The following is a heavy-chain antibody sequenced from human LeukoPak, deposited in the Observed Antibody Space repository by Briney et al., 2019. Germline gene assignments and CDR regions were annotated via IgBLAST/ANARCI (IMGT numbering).Heavy chain of an antibody. V-gene: IGHV3-23*01. D-gene: IGHD2-2*01. CDR1: GFTFSGYS. J-gene: IGHJ4*02. CDR3: AKRGSTTYHFDS. CDR2: ISGNGVGT. Sequence: GGSLRLSCAASGFTFSGYSMNWVRQAPGKGLEWVSSISGNGVGTYYADSVKGRFTISRDNSKNSLNLQMNSLRVEDTAVYYCAKRGSTTYHFDSWGQGTLVIVSS.